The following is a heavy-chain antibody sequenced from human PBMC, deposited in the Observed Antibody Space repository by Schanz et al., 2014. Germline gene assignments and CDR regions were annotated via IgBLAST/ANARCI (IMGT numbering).Heavy chain of an antibody. V-gene: IGHV3-30-3*02. CDR3: AKDGRLPYYGTGSDFDY. Sequence: QEQLVESGGGAVQPGRSLRLSCAASGFTFSSYAVDWIRQAPGQGLEWVSFISYDGSLKSYLDSVKGRFTISRDNSKNTLFLEMNSLRAGDTAVYYCAKDGRLPYYGTGSDFDYWGQGTLVAVSS. CDR2: ISYDGSLK. J-gene: IGHJ4*02. CDR1: GFTFSSYA. D-gene: IGHD3-22*01.